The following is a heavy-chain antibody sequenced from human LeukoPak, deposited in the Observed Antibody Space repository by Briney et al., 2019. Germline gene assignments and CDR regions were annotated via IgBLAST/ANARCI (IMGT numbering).Heavy chain of an antibody. V-gene: IGHV3-48*03. CDR1: GFPFSSYE. D-gene: IGHD3-16*01. J-gene: IGHJ6*03. Sequence: GGSLRLSCAASGFPFSSYEMNWVRQAPGKGLEWVSYISSSGNAIYYADSVKGRFTISRDNAKNSLYLQMNSLRAEDTAVYYCAKGGESNPYYYYYYYMDVWGKGTTVTVSS. CDR2: ISSSGNAI. CDR3: AKGGESNPYYYYYYYMDV.